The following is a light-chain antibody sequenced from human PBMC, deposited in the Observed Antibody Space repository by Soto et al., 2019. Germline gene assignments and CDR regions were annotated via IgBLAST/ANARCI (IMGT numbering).Light chain of an antibody. J-gene: IGKJ2*01. Sequence: DVVMTQSPLSLPVTLGQPASISCRSSRSLMYSDGISYLSWFQQMPGQSPRRLIYKVSNRDSGVTDSSSGSECGTDFNLKISRVEADDVGVYFCMQGTHWPPGTLGQATKLEIK. CDR3: MQGTHWPPGT. V-gene: IGKV2-30*01. CDR1: RSLMYSDGISY. CDR2: KVS.